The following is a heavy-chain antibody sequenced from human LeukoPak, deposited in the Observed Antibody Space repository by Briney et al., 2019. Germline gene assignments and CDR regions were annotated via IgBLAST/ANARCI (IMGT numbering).Heavy chain of an antibody. CDR3: AREALWFGEFSDY. Sequence: ASVEVSCKASGYTFTGYYMHWVRQAPGQGLEWMGRINPNSGGTNYAQKFQGRVTMTRDTSISTAYMELSRLRSDDTAVYYCAREALWFGEFSDYWGQGTLVTVSS. CDR1: GYTFTGYY. V-gene: IGHV1-2*06. J-gene: IGHJ4*02. CDR2: INPNSGGT. D-gene: IGHD3-10*01.